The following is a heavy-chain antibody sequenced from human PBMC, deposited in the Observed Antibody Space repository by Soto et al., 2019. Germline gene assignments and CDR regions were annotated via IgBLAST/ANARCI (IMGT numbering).Heavy chain of an antibody. CDR2: IKQDGSEK. Sequence: EVQLVESGGGLVQPGGPLRLSCAASGFTFSSYWMSWVRQAPGKGLEWVANIKQDGSEKYYVDSVKGRFTISRDNAKNSLYLQMNSLRAEDTAVYYCAREKYDFWSGYYTGIHFDYWGQGTLVTVSS. J-gene: IGHJ4*02. D-gene: IGHD3-3*01. V-gene: IGHV3-7*01. CDR3: AREKYDFWSGYYTGIHFDY. CDR1: GFTFSSYW.